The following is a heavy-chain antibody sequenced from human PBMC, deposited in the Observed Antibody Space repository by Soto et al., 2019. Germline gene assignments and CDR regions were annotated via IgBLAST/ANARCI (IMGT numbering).Heavy chain of an antibody. CDR1: GFTFSSYA. V-gene: IGHV3-21*06. CDR3: ARARVYATGPLDF. D-gene: IGHD6-13*01. J-gene: IGHJ4*02. CDR2: ISSSSDYI. Sequence: GGSLRLSCAASGFTFSSYAMSWVRQAPGKGLEWVSSISSSSDYIYYADSMKGRVTISRDNAKNSLFLDMNSLTGEDTAVYYCARARVYATGPLDFWGQGTLVTV.